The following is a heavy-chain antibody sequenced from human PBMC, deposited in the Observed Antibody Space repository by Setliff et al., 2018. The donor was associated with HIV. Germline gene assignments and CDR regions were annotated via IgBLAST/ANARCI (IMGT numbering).Heavy chain of an antibody. D-gene: IGHD1-26*01. CDR2: FSGSGDSK. V-gene: IGHV3-23*01. CDR1: GFTFSSYA. Sequence: GGSLRLSCAASGFTFSSYAMSWVRQAPGKGLEWVSAFSGSGDSKYYADSVKGRFTISRDNSKNTLYLQLNSLRAEDTAVYYCAKDLGRVDWFDPWGQGTQVTVSS. CDR3: AKDLGRVDWFDP. J-gene: IGHJ5*02.